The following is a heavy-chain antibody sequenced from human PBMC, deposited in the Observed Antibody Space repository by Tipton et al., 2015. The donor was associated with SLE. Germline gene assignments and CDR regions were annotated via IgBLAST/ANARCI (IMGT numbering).Heavy chain of an antibody. CDR3: ARHRSGSSWLDP. V-gene: IGHV4-61*05. CDR1: GDSIRTSDYY. Sequence: GLVKPSETLSLTCTVSGDSIRTSDYYWTWIRQPPGKGLEWIGYVHYSGTTHDNPSLKSRVTISADTSSNQFSLKLRSVTAADTAVYFCARHRSGSSWLDPWGQGTLVTVAS. CDR2: VHYSGTT. J-gene: IGHJ5*02. D-gene: IGHD1-26*01.